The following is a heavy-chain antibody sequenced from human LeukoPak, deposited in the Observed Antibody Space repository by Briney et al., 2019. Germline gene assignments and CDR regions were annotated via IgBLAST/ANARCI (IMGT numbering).Heavy chain of an antibody. Sequence: SETLSLTCTVSGGSMSPYHWGWIRQPPGKGLGWTGYIYYSGSTNYNPSLKSRVTISVDTSKNQFSLKLSSVTAADTAIYYCARAVSGRFDYWGQGTLVTLSS. V-gene: IGHV4-59*08. CDR2: IYYSGST. CDR3: ARAVSGRFDY. J-gene: IGHJ4*02. CDR1: GGSMSPYH. D-gene: IGHD6-19*01.